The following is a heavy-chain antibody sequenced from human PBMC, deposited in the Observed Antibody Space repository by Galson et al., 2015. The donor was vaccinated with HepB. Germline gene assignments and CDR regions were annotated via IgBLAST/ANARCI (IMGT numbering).Heavy chain of an antibody. V-gene: IGHV3-23*01. CDR1: GFTFSNYV. CDR2: IGGSGGST. D-gene: IGHD6-19*01. CDR3: AKGFTSDWFLYYFDN. J-gene: IGHJ4*02. Sequence: FLRLSCAASGFTFSNYVMSWVRQAPGKGLEWVSSIGGSGGSTYYADSVEGRFTISGDNSQNTLYLQMNSLRAEDTAVCYCAKGFTSDWFLYYFDNWGQGTLVTVSS.